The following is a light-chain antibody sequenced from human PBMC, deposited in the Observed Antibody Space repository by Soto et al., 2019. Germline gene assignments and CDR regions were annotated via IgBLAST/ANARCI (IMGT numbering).Light chain of an antibody. Sequence: QSVLIQPPSVSGSPGQSITISCTGTSSDVGGYNYVSWYQQHPGKAPKLMIYEVSYRPSGVSNRFSGSKSGNTASLTISGLQAEDEADYYCSSYTSSSTQVFGTGTKV. CDR1: SSDVGGYNY. CDR3: SSYTSSSTQV. J-gene: IGLJ1*01. V-gene: IGLV2-14*01. CDR2: EVS.